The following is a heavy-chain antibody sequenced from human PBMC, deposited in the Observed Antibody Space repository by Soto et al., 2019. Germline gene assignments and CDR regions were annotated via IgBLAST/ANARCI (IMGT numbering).Heavy chain of an antibody. CDR2: INPSGGST. CDR3: ARGLGHCSGGSCYSSYYYYMDV. V-gene: IGHV1-46*03. Sequence: ASVKFSCKASGYTFTSYYMYWVRQAPGQGLEWMGIINPSGGSTSYAQKFQGRVTMTRDTSTSTVYMELSSLRSEDTAVYYCARGLGHCSGGSCYSSYYYYMDVWGKGTTVTVSS. D-gene: IGHD2-15*01. CDR1: GYTFTSYY. J-gene: IGHJ6*03.